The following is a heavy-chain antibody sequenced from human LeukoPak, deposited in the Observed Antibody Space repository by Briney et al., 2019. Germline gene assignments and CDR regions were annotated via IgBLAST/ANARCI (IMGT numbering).Heavy chain of an antibody. D-gene: IGHD6-6*01. CDR2: TYYRSKWYN. CDR3: ARALAARPYYYYYMDV. J-gene: IGHJ6*03. Sequence: SQTLSLTCAISGDSVSSNSAAWNWIRQSPSRGLEWLGRTYYRSKWYNDYAVSVKSRITINPDTSKNQFSLQLNSVTPEDTAVYYCARALAARPYYYYYMDVWGKGTTVTVSS. CDR1: GDSVSSNSAA. V-gene: IGHV6-1*01.